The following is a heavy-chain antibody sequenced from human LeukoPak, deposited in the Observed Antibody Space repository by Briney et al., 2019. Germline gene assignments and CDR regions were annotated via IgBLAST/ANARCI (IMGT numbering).Heavy chain of an antibody. CDR3: TTGEWFGELLN. CDR2: IKSKTDGGTT. J-gene: IGHJ4*02. D-gene: IGHD3-10*01. Sequence: PGGSLRLSCAAPGFTFSNAWMSWVRQAPGKGLEWVGRIKSKTDGGTTDYAAPVKGRFTISRDDSKNTLYLQMNSLKTEDTAVYYCTTGEWFGELLNWGQGTLVTVSS. CDR1: GFTFSNAW. V-gene: IGHV3-15*01.